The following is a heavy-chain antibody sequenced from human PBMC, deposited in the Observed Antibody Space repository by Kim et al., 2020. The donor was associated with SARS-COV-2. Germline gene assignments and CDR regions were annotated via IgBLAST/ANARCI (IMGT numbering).Heavy chain of an antibody. Sequence: GGSLRLSCAASGFTFSSYGMHWVRQAPGKGLEWVAVISYDGSNKYYADSVKGRFTISRDNSKNTLYLQMNSLRAEDTAVYYCAKGGPKGGTTRIGSWGQGTLVTVSS. D-gene: IGHD4-4*01. CDR2: ISYDGSNK. CDR3: AKGGPKGGTTRIGS. J-gene: IGHJ4*02. V-gene: IGHV3-30*18. CDR1: GFTFSSYG.